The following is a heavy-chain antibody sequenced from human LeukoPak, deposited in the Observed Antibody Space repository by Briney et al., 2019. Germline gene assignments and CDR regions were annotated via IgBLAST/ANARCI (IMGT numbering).Heavy chain of an antibody. Sequence: PGGSLRLSCAASGFTVSSNYMSWVRQAPGKGLEWVSYISSSSTYTNYADSVKGRFTISRDNAKNSLYLQMNSLRAEDTAVYYCARIAAPYYYYGMDVWGQGTTVTVSS. V-gene: IGHV3-11*06. CDR3: ARIAAPYYYYGMDV. D-gene: IGHD6-6*01. CDR2: ISSSSTYT. CDR1: GFTVSSNY. J-gene: IGHJ6*02.